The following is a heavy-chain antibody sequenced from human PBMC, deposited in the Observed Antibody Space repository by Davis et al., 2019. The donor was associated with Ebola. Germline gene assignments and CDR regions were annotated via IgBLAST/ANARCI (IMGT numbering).Heavy chain of an antibody. Sequence: GESLKISCAASGFDFSNYNINWVRQAPGKGLEWISYISTTTRTIYYADSAKGRFTISRDNAKNSLYLQMNSLRDEDTAVYYCARSSYYAGSGTVYSFDYWGQGTLATVSS. CDR2: ISTTTRTI. CDR1: GFDFSNYN. D-gene: IGHD3-10*01. CDR3: ARSSYYAGSGTVYSFDY. V-gene: IGHV3-48*02. J-gene: IGHJ4*02.